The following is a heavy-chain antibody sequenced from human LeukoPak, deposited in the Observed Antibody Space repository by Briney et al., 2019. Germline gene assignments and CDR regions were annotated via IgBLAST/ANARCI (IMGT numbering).Heavy chain of an antibody. J-gene: IGHJ4*02. V-gene: IGHV4-34*01. Sequence: SETLSLTCAVYGGSFSGYYWSWIRQPPGKGLEWIGEINHSGSTNYNPSLKSRVTISVDTSKNQFSLKLSSVTAADTAVYYCARTQSGYQDYWGQGTLVTVSS. CDR3: ARTQSGYQDY. CDR2: INHSGST. CDR1: GGSFSGYY. D-gene: IGHD3-3*01.